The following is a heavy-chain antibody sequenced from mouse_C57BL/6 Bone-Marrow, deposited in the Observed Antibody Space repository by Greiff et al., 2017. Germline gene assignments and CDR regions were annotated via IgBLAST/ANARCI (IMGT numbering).Heavy chain of an antibody. V-gene: IGHV1-15*01. CDR1: GYTFTDYE. Sequence: VQLQQSGAELVRPGASVTLSCKASGYTFTDYEMHWVKQTPVHGLEWIGAIDPETGGTAYNQKFKGKAILTADKSSSTAYMELRSLTSEDSAVYYCTREDYYGSSPHWYFDGWGTGTTVTVSS. D-gene: IGHD1-1*01. CDR3: TREDYYGSSPHWYFDG. CDR2: IDPETGGT. J-gene: IGHJ1*03.